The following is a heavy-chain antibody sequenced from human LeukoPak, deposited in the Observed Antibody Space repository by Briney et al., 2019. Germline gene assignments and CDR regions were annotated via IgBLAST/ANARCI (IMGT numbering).Heavy chain of an antibody. CDR1: GGSISSYY. D-gene: IGHD6-13*01. Sequence: SETLSLTCTVSGGSISSYYWSWIRQPPGEGLERVGYIYYSGSTTYNPALKSRVTISVYTSRNQFSLKLSSVTAADTAVYYCARRVYSTSWSYYFDHWGQGTLVTVSS. CDR2: IYYSGST. CDR3: ARRVYSTSWSYYFDH. V-gene: IGHV4-59*01. J-gene: IGHJ4*02.